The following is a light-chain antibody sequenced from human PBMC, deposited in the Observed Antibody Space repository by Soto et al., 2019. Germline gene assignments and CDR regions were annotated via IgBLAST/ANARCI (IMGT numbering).Light chain of an antibody. V-gene: IGKV1-33*01. CDR3: KGYDYISAGYT. Sequence: DIQMTQSPSSLSASVGDRVTITCQASQDIRQYLNWYQQKPGKAPKLLIYDASKLKTGVPSRFSGSGSGTEFTVTVSSLHPEDIGTYYCKGYDYISAGYTFGTGSKVDHK. CDR2: DAS. CDR1: QDIRQY. J-gene: IGKJ3*01.